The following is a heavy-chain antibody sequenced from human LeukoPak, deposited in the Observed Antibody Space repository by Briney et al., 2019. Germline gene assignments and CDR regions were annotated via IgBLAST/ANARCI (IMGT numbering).Heavy chain of an antibody. CDR2: INSDGSEG. J-gene: IGHJ4*02. D-gene: IGHD6-13*01. V-gene: IGHV3-7*03. CDR1: GFTFSGFW. CDR3: ARDNPRQQGFAY. Sequence: QSGGSLRLSCAVSGFTFSGFWMSWSRQAPGKGLEWVASINSDGSEGYYADVVKGRFTISRDNAKNSLYLQINSLRAEDTAVYYCARDNPRQQGFAYWGQGTLVTVSS.